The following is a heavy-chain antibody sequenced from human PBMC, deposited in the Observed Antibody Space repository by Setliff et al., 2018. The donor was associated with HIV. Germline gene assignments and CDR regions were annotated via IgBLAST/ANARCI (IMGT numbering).Heavy chain of an antibody. CDR1: GGSFSGYY. CDR2: INHSGST. CDR3: VRDDYGYNGKGFDY. D-gene: IGHD4-17*01. J-gene: IGHJ4*02. Sequence: SSETLSLTCAVYGGSFSGYYWSWIRQPPGKGLEWIGEINHSGSTNYNPSLKSRVTISVDRSKNQFSLKLSSVTAADTAMYYCVRDDYGYNGKGFDYWGPGTLVTVSS. V-gene: IGHV4-34*01.